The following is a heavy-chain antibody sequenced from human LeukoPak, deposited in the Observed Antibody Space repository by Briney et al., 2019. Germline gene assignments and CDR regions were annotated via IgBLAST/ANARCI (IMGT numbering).Heavy chain of an antibody. D-gene: IGHD4-23*01. CDR2: VTAYHVNT. CDR1: GYTFTNYG. J-gene: IGHJ4*02. V-gene: IGHV1-18*01. CDR3: ARRAGGYSHPYDY. Sequence: ASVKVSCKASGYTFTNYGISWVRQAPGQGLEWMGWVTAYHVNTDYAQRLQGRVTMTTDTSTSTAYMEVRSLSSDDTAVYYCARRAGGYSHPYDYWGQGTLVTVSS.